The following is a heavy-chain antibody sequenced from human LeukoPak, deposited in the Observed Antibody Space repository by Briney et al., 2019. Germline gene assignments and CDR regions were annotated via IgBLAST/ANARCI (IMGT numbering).Heavy chain of an antibody. CDR3: KSGGAAPGRFDY. D-gene: IGHD6-13*01. CDR2: VKHDGSEQ. Sequence: GGSLRLSCAASGFTFTSYWMSWMRQAPGKGLQWVANVKHDGSEQYYVDSVKGRFTISRDNAKNSLYLQMNSLGVEDTAVYYCKSGGAAPGRFDYWGQGVLVTVSS. CDR1: GFTFTSYW. J-gene: IGHJ4*02. V-gene: IGHV3-7*01.